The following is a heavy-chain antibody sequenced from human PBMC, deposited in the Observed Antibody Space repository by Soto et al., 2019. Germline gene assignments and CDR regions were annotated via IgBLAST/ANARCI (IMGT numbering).Heavy chain of an antibody. J-gene: IGHJ4*02. CDR2: INHSGST. V-gene: IGHV4-34*01. D-gene: IGHD6-6*01. CDR1: GGSFSGYY. Sequence: SETLSLTCAVYGGSFSGYYWSWIRQPPGKGLEWIGEINHSGSTNYNPSLKSRVTISVDTSKNQFSLKLSSVTAADTAVYYCARASGSSIAGEFDYWGQGTLVTVSS. CDR3: ARASGSSIAGEFDY.